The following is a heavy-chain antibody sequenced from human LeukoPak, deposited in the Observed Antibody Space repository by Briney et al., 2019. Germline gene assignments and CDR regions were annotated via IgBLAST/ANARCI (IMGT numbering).Heavy chain of an antibody. CDR1: GGSFSGYD. CDR2: INYGGAN. J-gene: IGHJ6*03. CDR3: ARGLGWKVTPMGLFYMDV. Sequence: SETLSLTCGVDGGSFSGYDWTWVRQPPGKGLEWIGQINYGGANNYNPSLKSRVTISVDTSKNQFSLKVTSVTAADTAVYYCARGLGWKVTPMGLFYMDVWGEGATVTVSS. D-gene: IGHD1-1*01. V-gene: IGHV4-34*01.